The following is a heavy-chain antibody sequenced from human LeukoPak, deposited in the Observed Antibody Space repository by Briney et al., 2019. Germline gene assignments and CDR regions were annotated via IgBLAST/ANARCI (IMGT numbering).Heavy chain of an antibody. J-gene: IGHJ4*02. CDR3: ASGYDFSDGSKRGFAS. CDR1: GFIVSDYG. V-gene: IGHV3-48*01. Sequence: GGSLRLSCEASGFIVSDYGMNWVRQAQGKGLEFVSYISSSGRTTFYADSVKGRFTISRDTAKNSLFLQMTSLGAEDTAMYYCASGYDFSDGSKRGFASWGQGTLVTVSA. CDR2: ISSSGRTT. D-gene: IGHD3-3*01.